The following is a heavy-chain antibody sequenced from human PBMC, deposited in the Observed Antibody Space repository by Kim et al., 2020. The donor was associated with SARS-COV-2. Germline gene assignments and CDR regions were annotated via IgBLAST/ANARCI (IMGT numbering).Heavy chain of an antibody. CDR1: GDAISRYY. J-gene: IGHJ5*02. CDR3: AGQLPATSGWFDP. V-gene: IGHV4-59*08. Sequence: SETLSLTCSVSGDAISRYYWSWIRQSPGKGLEWIGYIYNNGDTRYSLSLKSRVTMSMDTSKSQFSLRLNSVTAADTAIYYCAGQLPATSGWFDPWGQG. CDR2: IYNNGDT. D-gene: IGHD2-15*01.